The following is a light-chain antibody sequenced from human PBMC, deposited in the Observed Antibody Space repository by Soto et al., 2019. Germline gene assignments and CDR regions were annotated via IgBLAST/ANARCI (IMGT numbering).Light chain of an antibody. CDR2: DAS. CDR3: QQYENLPT. Sequence: DIQMTQSPSTLSASVGDRVTITCRASQTISSWLAWYQQKPGKAPKLLIYDASNLEAGVPSRFRGSGSGTDFTFTISRLQPEDIATYYCQQYENLPTFGQGTRPEIK. CDR1: QTISSW. J-gene: IGKJ5*01. V-gene: IGKV1-33*01.